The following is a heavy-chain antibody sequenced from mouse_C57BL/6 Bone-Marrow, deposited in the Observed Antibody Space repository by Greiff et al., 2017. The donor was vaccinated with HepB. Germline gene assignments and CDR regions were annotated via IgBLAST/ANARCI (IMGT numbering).Heavy chain of an antibody. V-gene: IGHV1-64*01. CDR3: ARDQGYYYGSPYFDY. D-gene: IGHD1-1*01. CDR1: GYTFTSYW. J-gene: IGHJ2*01. Sequence: VQLQQPGAELVKPGASVKLSCKASGYTFTSYWMHWVKQRPGQGLEWIGMIHPNSGSTNYNEKFKSKATLTVDKSSSTAYMQLSSLTSEDSAVYYCARDQGYYYGSPYFDYWGQGTTLTVSS. CDR2: IHPNSGST.